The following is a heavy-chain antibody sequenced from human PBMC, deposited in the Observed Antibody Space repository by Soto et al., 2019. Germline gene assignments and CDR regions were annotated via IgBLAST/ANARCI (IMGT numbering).Heavy chain of an antibody. CDR2: IIPIFGTA. J-gene: IGHJ5*02. V-gene: IGHV1-69*01. D-gene: IGHD2-15*01. CDR3: ARDGCSGGSCFNNWFDP. Sequence: QVQLVQSGAEVKKPGSSVKVSCKASGGTFSSYAISWVRQAPGQGLEWMGGIIPIFGTANYAQKFQGRVTITADESTSTAYTELSSLRSEDTAVYYCARDGCSGGSCFNNWFDPWGQGTLVTVSS. CDR1: GGTFSSYA.